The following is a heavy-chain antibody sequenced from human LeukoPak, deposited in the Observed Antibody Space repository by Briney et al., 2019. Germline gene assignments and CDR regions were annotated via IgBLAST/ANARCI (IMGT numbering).Heavy chain of an antibody. D-gene: IGHD6-19*01. Sequence: PGGSLRLSCAASGFTFSSYAMSWVRQAPGKGPEWVSAISGSGDSTYYADSVKGRFTISRENSKNTLYLQMNSLRAEDTAVYYCAKLQWLVMSVSDYWGQGTLVTVSS. CDR2: ISGSGDST. J-gene: IGHJ4*02. CDR3: AKLQWLVMSVSDY. CDR1: GFTFSSYA. V-gene: IGHV3-23*01.